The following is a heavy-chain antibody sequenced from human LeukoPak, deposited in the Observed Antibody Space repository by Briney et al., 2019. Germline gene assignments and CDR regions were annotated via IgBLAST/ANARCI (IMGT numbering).Heavy chain of an antibody. V-gene: IGHV4-59*01. Sequence: SETLSLTCTVSGGSISSYYWSWIRQPPGKGLEWIVDIYYSWSTNYNPSLKKRVTISVEKSNNQFSVKLSSVAAADTAVYYCAREIAVAGPADYWGQGTMVTVSS. D-gene: IGHD6-19*01. J-gene: IGHJ4*02. CDR2: IYYSWST. CDR3: AREIAVAGPADY. CDR1: GGSISSYY.